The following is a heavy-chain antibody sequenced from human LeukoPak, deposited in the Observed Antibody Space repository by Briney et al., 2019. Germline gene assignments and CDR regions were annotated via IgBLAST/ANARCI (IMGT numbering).Heavy chain of an antibody. D-gene: IGHD3-3*01. CDR3: AKTALPYYDFWSGYSISWDY. CDR1: GFTFSSYA. J-gene: IGHJ4*02. CDR2: ISGSGGST. V-gene: IGHV3-23*01. Sequence: GGSLRLSCAASGFTFSSYAMSWVRQAPGKGLEWVSAISGSGGSTYYADSVKGRFTISRDNSKNTLYLQMNSLRAEDTAVHYCAKTALPYYDFWSGYSISWDYWGQGTLVTVSS.